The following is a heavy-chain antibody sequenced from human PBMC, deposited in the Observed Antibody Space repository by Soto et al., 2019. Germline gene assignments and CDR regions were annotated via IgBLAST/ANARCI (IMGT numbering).Heavy chain of an antibody. CDR3: ARVLYSSGLLFYLDY. Sequence: GSVKGSFKASGYTFTSYSIHLVREAPGQGLEWIGWINTDNGDAKYSQKFQGRVTVTRDTSATTAYMEVSSLRSEDTALYYCARVLYSSGLLFYLDYWGQGTMVTVSS. J-gene: IGHJ4*02. V-gene: IGHV1-3*04. CDR2: INTDNGDA. D-gene: IGHD5-18*01. CDR1: GYTFTSYS.